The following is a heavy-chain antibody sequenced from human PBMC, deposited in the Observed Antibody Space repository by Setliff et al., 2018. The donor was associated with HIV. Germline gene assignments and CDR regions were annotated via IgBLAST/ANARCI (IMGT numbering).Heavy chain of an antibody. CDR2: IVDSGST. V-gene: IGHV4-34*12. J-gene: IGHJ3*02. Sequence: KASETLSLTCAVYGPSFSGYYWTWIRQSPGEGLEWIGEIVDSGSTTYNPSLKSRVTISVDTSKNQFSLKLSSVTAADTAMYYCARDLTSPNDFWSRAFDIWGQGTMVTVSS. D-gene: IGHD3-3*01. CDR3: ARDLTSPNDFWSRAFDI. CDR1: GPSFSGYY.